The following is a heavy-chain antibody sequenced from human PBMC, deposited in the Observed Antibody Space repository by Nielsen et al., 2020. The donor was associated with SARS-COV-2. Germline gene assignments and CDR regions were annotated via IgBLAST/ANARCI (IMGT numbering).Heavy chain of an antibody. CDR1: GYTFTSYD. CDR3: ARVELPPSYYYYGMDV. CDR2: MNPNSGNT. J-gene: IGHJ6*02. Sequence: ASVKVSCKASGYTFTSYDINWVRQATGQGLEWMGWMNPNSGNTDYAQKFQGRVTMTRDTSISTAYMELSRLRSDDTAVYYCARVELPPSYYYYGMDVWGQGTTVTVSS. V-gene: IGHV1-8*01. D-gene: IGHD1-7*01.